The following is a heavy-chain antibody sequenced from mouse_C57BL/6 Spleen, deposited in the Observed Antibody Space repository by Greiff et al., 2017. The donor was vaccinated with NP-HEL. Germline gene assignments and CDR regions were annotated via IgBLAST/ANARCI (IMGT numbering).Heavy chain of an antibody. Sequence: EVNVVESGGGLVQPGGSLKLSCAASGFTFSDYYMYWVRQTPEKRLEWVAYISNGGGSTYYPDTVKGRFTISRDNAKNTLYLQMSRLNSEDTAMYYCARHDRSYYYAMDYWGQGTSVTVSS. CDR2: ISNGGGST. CDR1: GFTFSDYY. CDR3: ARHDRSYYYAMDY. J-gene: IGHJ4*01. V-gene: IGHV5-12*01.